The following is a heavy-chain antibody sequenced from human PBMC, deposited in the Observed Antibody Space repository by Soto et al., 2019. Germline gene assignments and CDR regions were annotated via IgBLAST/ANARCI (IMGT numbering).Heavy chain of an antibody. D-gene: IGHD1-26*01. CDR1: GYTFTNYA. CDR2: INAGNGNT. J-gene: IGHJ2*01. CDR3: ARGGSLYWYFDP. Sequence: QVQLVQSGAEVKKPGASVKVSCKASGYTFTNYAMHWVRQAPGQRLEWMGWINAGNGNTKYSQKFQGIVTITSDTSATADYMERSSLSSEDTAEYYCARGGSLYWYFDPWGRGTLVTVSS. V-gene: IGHV1-3*01.